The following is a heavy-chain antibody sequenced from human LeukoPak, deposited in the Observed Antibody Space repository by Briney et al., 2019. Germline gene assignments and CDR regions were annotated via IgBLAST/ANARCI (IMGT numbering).Heavy chain of an antibody. Sequence: SETLSLTCAVYGGSFSGYYWSWIRQPPGKGLEWIGEINHSGSTNYNPSLKSRVTISVDTSKNQFSLKLSSVTAADTAVHYCARGGRARLDYWGQGTLVTVSS. D-gene: IGHD1-26*01. CDR2: INHSGST. CDR3: ARGGRARLDY. J-gene: IGHJ4*02. CDR1: GGSFSGYY. V-gene: IGHV4-34*01.